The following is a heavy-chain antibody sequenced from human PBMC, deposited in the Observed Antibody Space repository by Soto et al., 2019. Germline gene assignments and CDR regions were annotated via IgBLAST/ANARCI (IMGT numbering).Heavy chain of an antibody. V-gene: IGHV3-64*01. CDR2: ISSNGGST. J-gene: IGHJ3*02. D-gene: IGHD5-12*01. Sequence: GGSLRLSCAASGFTFSSYAMHWVRQAPGKGLEYVSAISSNGGSTYYANSVKGRFTISRDNSKNTLYLQMGSLRAEDMAVYYCARALGIVATITPYAFDIWGQGTMVTVSS. CDR1: GFTFSSYA. CDR3: ARALGIVATITPYAFDI.